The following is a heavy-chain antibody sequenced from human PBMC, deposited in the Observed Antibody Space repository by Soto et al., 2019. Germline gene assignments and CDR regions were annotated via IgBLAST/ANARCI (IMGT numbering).Heavy chain of an antibody. CDR2: IFYSGTT. V-gene: IGHV4-39*01. Sequence: SETLSLTCTVSGDSVNNNDFYRAWIRQPPGKGLEWVVTIFYSGTTYHNPSLKGRVTASVDRSENQFSLKLTSVTASDTAVYYCARLDFRSGYYGGRFDPWGQGTLVTVSS. CDR3: ARLDFRSGYYGGRFDP. CDR1: GDSVNNNDFY. J-gene: IGHJ5*02. D-gene: IGHD3-3*01.